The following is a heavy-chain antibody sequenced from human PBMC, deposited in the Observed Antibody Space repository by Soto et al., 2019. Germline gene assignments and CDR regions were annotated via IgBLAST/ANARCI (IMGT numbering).Heavy chain of an antibody. V-gene: IGHV4-61*01. CDR3: ARDAGGPADY. D-gene: IGHD2-15*01. CDR2: MYYSGST. CDR1: GDSISSSRYY. Sequence: PSETLSLTCTVSGDSISSSRYYWSWIRQPPGKGLEWIGYMYYSGSTNYNPSLKSRVTISVDTSKNQFSLKLSSVTAADTAVYYCARDAGGPADYWGQGTLVTV. J-gene: IGHJ4*02.